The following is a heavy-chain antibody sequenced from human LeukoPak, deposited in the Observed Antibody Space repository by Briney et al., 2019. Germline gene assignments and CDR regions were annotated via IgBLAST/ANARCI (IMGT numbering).Heavy chain of an antibody. CDR1: GFKFNDYG. V-gene: IGHV3-30*02. CDR2: IQNDGSNK. Sequence: PGWSLRLSCAASGFKFNDYGFHWVRQAPGKGLDWVTFIQNDGSNKYYADSVRGRFTISRDNSRNTLFLQMKSLTADNAARYYCVEDGIAVAEPDFWGQGVLVIVAS. D-gene: IGHD6-19*01. CDR3: VEDGIAVAEPDF. J-gene: IGHJ4*02.